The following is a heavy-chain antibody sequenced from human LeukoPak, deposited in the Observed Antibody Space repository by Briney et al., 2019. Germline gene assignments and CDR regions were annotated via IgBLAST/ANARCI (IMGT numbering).Heavy chain of an antibody. CDR3: ARAPQGDTAIMY. D-gene: IGHD5-18*01. V-gene: IGHV5-51*01. CDR1: GYTFSDYW. CDR2: IYPGDSDT. J-gene: IGHJ4*02. Sequence: GESLKISCKVSGYTFSDYWIGWVRQMPGKGLELIGIIYPGDSDTRYSPSFQGQVTISADKSISTAYLQWSSLKASDTAMYYCARAPQGDTAIMYWGQGTLVTVSS.